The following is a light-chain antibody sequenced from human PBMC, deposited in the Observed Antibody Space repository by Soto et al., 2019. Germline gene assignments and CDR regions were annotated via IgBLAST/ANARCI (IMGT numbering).Light chain of an antibody. CDR1: QDISNY. J-gene: IGKJ2*01. CDR2: EAS. CDR3: QHYDNLPYT. V-gene: IGKV1-33*01. Sequence: DIQMTQSPSSLSASVGDRVTITCQASQDISNYLSWFQHKPGKPPKLLIYEASSLQTGVPSRFSGSGSGTHFTFTISRLQPEDIATYYCQHYDNLPYTFGQGTKLDIK.